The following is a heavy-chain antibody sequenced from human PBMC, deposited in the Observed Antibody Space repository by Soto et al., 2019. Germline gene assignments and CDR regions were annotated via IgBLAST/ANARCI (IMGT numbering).Heavy chain of an antibody. CDR3: ASFASGYPPAY. CDR2: INPSGGST. J-gene: IGHJ4*02. Sequence: EASVKASCKASRYTFTSYYMHWERQAPGQGLEWMGIINPSGGSTSYAQKFQGRVTMTRDTSTSTVYMELSSLRSEDTAVYYCASFASGYPPAYWGQGTLVTVSS. D-gene: IGHD3-22*01. CDR1: RYTFTSYY. V-gene: IGHV1-46*01.